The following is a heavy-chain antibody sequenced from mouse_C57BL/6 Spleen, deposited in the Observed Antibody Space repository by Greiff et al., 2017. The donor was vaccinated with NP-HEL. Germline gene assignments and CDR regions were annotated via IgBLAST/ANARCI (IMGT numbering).Heavy chain of an antibody. D-gene: IGHD2-4*01. CDR3: AKFYDYDEDFDY. V-gene: IGHV1-82*01. J-gene: IGHJ2*01. Sequence: VQLQQSGPELVKPGASVKISCKASGYAFSSSWMNWVKQRPGKGLEWIGRIYPGDGDTNYNGKFKGKATLTADKSSSTAYMQLSSLTSEDSAVYFCAKFYDYDEDFDYWGQGTTLTVSS. CDR2: IYPGDGDT. CDR1: GYAFSSSW.